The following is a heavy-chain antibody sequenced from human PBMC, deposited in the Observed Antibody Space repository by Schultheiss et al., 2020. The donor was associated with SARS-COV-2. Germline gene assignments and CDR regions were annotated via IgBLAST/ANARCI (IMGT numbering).Heavy chain of an antibody. CDR1: GFTFSSYS. CDR2: IYSGGST. Sequence: GGSLRLSCAASGFTFSSYSMNWVRQAPGKGLEWVSVIYSGGSTYYADSVKGRFTISRDNAKNSLYLQMNSLRAEDTAVYYCARDWDYGDYWGQGTLVTVSS. D-gene: IGHD7-27*01. CDR3: ARDWDYGDY. J-gene: IGHJ4*02. V-gene: IGHV3-66*01.